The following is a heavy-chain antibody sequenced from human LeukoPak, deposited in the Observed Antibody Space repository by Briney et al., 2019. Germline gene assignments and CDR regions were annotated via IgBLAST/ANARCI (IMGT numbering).Heavy chain of an antibody. CDR3: ARGGVVTAIHSWFDP. CDR2: IYYRGST. CDR1: GGSISSGDYY. D-gene: IGHD2-21*02. Sequence: SQTLSLTCTVSGGSISSGDYYWSWIRQPPGKGLEWIGYIYYRGSTYYNPSLKSRVTISVDTSKNQFSLKLNSVTAADTAVYYCARGGVVTAIHSWFDPWGQGTLVTVSS. V-gene: IGHV4-30-4*01. J-gene: IGHJ5*02.